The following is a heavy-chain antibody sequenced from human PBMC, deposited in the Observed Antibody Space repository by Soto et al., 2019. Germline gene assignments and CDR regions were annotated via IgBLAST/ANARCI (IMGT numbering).Heavy chain of an antibody. J-gene: IGHJ4*02. CDR1: GYTFTSYA. Sequence: QVQLVQSGAEVKKPGASVKVSCKASGYTFTSYAMDWVRQAPGQRLEWMGWINAGNGNTKYSQKFQGRVTITRDTSASTAYMELSSLRCEDTAVYYCARAPDGGSSLDYWGQGTLVSVSS. CDR2: INAGNGNT. D-gene: IGHD1-26*01. CDR3: ARAPDGGSSLDY. V-gene: IGHV1-3*01.